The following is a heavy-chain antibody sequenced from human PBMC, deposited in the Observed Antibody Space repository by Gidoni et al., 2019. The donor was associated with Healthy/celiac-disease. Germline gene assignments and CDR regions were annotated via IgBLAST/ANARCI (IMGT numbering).Heavy chain of an antibody. CDR2: IYYSGST. Sequence: PGKGLEWIGYIYYSGSTYYNPSLKSRVTISVDTSKNQFSLKLSSVTAADTAVYYCAVGSWVDAKNSYFQHWGQGTLVTVSS. CDR3: AVGSWVDAKNSYFQH. J-gene: IGHJ1*01. D-gene: IGHD6-6*01. V-gene: IGHV4-31*02.